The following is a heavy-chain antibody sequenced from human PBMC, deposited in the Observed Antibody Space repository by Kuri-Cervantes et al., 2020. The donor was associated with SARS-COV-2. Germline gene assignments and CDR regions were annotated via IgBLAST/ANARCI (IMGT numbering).Heavy chain of an antibody. V-gene: IGHV3-30*04. D-gene: IGHD6-19*01. CDR3: ARDQSDSSGWYAEEDYYYYMDV. CDR1: GFTFSSYA. CDR2: ISYDGGNK. J-gene: IGHJ6*03. Sequence: GGSLRLSCAASGFTFSSYAMHWVRQAPGKGLEWVAVISYDGGNKYYADSVKGRFTISRDNSKNTLYLQMNSLRAEDTAVYYCARDQSDSSGWYAEEDYYYYMDVWGKGTTVTVSS.